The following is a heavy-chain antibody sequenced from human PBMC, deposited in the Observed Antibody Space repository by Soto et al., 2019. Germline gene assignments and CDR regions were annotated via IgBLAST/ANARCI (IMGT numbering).Heavy chain of an antibody. V-gene: IGHV3-15*01. Sequence: GGSLRLSCAASGFTFSNAWMSWVRQAPGKGLEWVGRIKSKTDGGTTDYAAPVKGRFTISRDDSKNTLYLQMNSLKAEDTAVYYCTTAGEIGSGHRDYWGQGTLVTVSS. J-gene: IGHJ4*02. CDR1: GFTFSNAW. D-gene: IGHD6-19*01. CDR3: TTAGEIGSGHRDY. CDR2: IKSKTDGGTT.